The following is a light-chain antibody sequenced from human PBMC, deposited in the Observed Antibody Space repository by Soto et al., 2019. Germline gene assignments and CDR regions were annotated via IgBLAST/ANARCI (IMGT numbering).Light chain of an antibody. CDR2: DAS. CDR3: QQYDTYSWT. J-gene: IGKJ1*01. Sequence: DIQMTHSPSTLSASVLYRVTITFLASQSIGKWLAWYQQKPGKAPKILIYDASSLGSGVPSRFSGSASGTEFTLTISSLQPDDFATYYCQQYDTYSWTFGRGTKVDIK. CDR1: QSIGKW. V-gene: IGKV1-5*01.